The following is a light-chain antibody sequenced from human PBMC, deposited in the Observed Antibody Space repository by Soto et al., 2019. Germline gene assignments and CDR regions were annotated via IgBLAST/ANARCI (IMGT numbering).Light chain of an antibody. Sequence: DIQMTQSPSSLSASVGDRVTITCRAGQSISNYLNWYQQKPGKAPKLLISAASSLQSEVPSRFSGSGSGTDFTLTISSLQPEDFATYYCQQSYSSLRTFGQGTKLEI. CDR3: QQSYSSLRT. V-gene: IGKV1-39*01. CDR1: QSISNY. J-gene: IGKJ2*01. CDR2: AAS.